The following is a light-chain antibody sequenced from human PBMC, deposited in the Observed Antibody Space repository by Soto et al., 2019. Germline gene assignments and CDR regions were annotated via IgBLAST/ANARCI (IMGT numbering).Light chain of an antibody. CDR2: AAS. Sequence: DIQMTKSPSSLYASVGDRVTITCRASQSISNYLNWYQQKPGKAPKLLMYAASSLQSGVPSRFSGSGSGTDFTLTISSLQPEDFATYYCQQSYSTPRTFGQGTKVEIK. J-gene: IGKJ1*01. CDR1: QSISNY. V-gene: IGKV1-39*01. CDR3: QQSYSTPRT.